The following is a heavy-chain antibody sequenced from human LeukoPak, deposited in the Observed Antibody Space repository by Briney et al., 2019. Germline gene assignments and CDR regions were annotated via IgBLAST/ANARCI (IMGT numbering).Heavy chain of an antibody. D-gene: IGHD2-2*01. V-gene: IGHV4-39*01. J-gene: IGHJ3*02. CDR2: IYYSGST. Sequence: PSETLSLTCSVSGGSISSGTYYWGWIRQPPGKGLQWIGNIYYSGSTYYNPSLKSRVTISVDTSNNQFSLKLSSVTAADTAVYYCARLSCSSSTCYFPNAFDIRGQGTMVTVSS. CDR1: GGSISSGTYY. CDR3: ARLSCSSSTCYFPNAFDI.